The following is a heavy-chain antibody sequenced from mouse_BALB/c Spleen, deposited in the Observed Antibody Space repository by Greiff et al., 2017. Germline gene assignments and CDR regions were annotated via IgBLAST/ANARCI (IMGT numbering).Heavy chain of an antibody. V-gene: IGHV14-4*02. CDR3: NGNWFAY. CDR2: LDPENGDT. J-gene: IGHJ3*01. CDR1: CFNIKDYY. Sequence: EVQLQQSGAELVRSGASVKLSCTASCFNIKDYYMHWVKQRPEPGLEWIGWLDPENGDTEYAPKFQGKATMTADTSSNTAYLQLSSLTSEDTAVYYCNGNWFAYWGQGTLVTVSA.